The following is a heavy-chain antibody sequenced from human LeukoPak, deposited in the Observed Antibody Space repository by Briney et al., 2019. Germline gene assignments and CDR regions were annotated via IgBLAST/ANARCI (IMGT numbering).Heavy chain of an antibody. V-gene: IGHV3-7*01. CDR2: IDLDVSNM. CDR3: VSGFLQWLY. J-gene: IGHJ4*02. CDR1: GLSSSSYW. Sequence: GGSLRLSCAASGLSSSSYWMSWVRQAPGKGLEWVVNIDLDVSNMLYVDSVKGRFTISRDNAKNSLYLQMNNLRAEDTAVYFCVSGFLQWLYWGQGTLVTVSS. D-gene: IGHD3-3*01.